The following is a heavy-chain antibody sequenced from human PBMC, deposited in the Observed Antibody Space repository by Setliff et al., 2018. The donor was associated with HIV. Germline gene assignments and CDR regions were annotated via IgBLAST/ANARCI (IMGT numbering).Heavy chain of an antibody. CDR3: AKAYSGYEYSTDY. D-gene: IGHD5-12*01. CDR1: GFTFSSYA. J-gene: IGHJ4*02. Sequence: GGSLRLSCAASGFTFSSYAMTWVRQAPGKGLEWVSAISGSGGATYYADSVKGRFTISRDNSKNTLYLQMNSLRAEDTAVCYCAKAYSGYEYSTDYWGQGTLVTVSS. V-gene: IGHV3-23*01. CDR2: ISGSGGAT.